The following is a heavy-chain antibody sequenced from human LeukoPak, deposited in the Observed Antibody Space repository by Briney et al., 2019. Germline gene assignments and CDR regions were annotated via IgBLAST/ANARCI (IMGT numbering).Heavy chain of an antibody. CDR3: ATAVGYGGPFDY. Sequence: ASVTASCKVSGYTLTELSMHWVRQAPGKGLEWMGGFDPEEGETIYAQKFQGRVTMTEDTSTDTAYMELSSLRSEDTAVYYCATAVGYGGPFDYWGQGTLVTVSS. CDR1: GYTLTELS. CDR2: FDPEEGET. V-gene: IGHV1-24*01. D-gene: IGHD4-23*01. J-gene: IGHJ4*02.